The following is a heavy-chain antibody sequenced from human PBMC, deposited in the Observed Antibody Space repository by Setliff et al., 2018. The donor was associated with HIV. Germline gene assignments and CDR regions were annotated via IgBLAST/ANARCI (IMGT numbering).Heavy chain of an antibody. D-gene: IGHD6-6*01. CDR1: GFTFSTYW. J-gene: IGHJ4*02. V-gene: IGHV3-7*03. Sequence: GGSLRLSCAASGFTFSTYWMNWVRQAPGKGLEWVANIKADGSDKYYVDSVRGRFTISRDNAKNSLFLQMNNLRADDTAVYYCARGHYSSSSGWGQGTLVTVSS. CDR2: IKADGSDK. CDR3: ARGHYSSSSG.